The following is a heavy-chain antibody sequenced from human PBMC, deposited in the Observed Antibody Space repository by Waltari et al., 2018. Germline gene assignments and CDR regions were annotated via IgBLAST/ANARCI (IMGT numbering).Heavy chain of an antibody. D-gene: IGHD3-22*01. Sequence: EVQLVQSGAEVKKPGESLKISCKGSGYSFTSYWIGWVRQLPGKGLEWMGIIYPGDSDTRYSPSFQGQVTIAADKSISTAYLQWSSLKASDTAMYYCARHDSSGYSDTDAFDIWGQGTMVTVSS. CDR1: GYSFTSYW. CDR2: IYPGDSDT. V-gene: IGHV5-51*01. CDR3: ARHDSSGYSDTDAFDI. J-gene: IGHJ3*02.